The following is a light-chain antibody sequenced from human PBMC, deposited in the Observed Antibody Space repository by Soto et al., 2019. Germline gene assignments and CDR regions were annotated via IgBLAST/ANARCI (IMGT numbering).Light chain of an antibody. Sequence: QSVLTQPPSASGTPGQRVTISCSGSSSNIGSNTVTWYQQLPGTAPKLLIDSNNQRPSGVPDRFSGSKSGTAASLAISGLQSEDEADYYCAAWYDSLNGVVFCGGTKLTVL. CDR2: SNN. V-gene: IGLV1-44*01. J-gene: IGLJ2*01. CDR3: AAWYDSLNGVV. CDR1: SSNIGSNT.